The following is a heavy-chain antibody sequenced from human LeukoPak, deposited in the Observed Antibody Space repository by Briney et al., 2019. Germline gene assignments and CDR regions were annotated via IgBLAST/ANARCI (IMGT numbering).Heavy chain of an antibody. CDR2: IKSKTEGGTT. Sequence: GGSLRLSCAASGFIFSNAWMNWVRQAPGKGLEWVGRIKSKTEGGTTDYAAPVKGRFTISRDDSQNTVDLQISIPTAEDTAMYFCTTTYIVASTRKFGDYWGQGTLVVVSS. CDR1: GFIFSNAW. CDR3: TTTYIVASTRKFGDY. J-gene: IGHJ4*02. D-gene: IGHD5-12*01. V-gene: IGHV3-15*01.